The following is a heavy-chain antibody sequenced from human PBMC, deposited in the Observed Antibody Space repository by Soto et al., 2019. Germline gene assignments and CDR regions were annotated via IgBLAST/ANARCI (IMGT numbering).Heavy chain of an antibody. V-gene: IGHV2-5*02. CDR2: IYWDDDK. J-gene: IGHJ4*02. CDR3: ANRSSWVHLDY. CDR1: GFSPSTRGVG. D-gene: IGHD6-13*01. Sequence: SGPTLVNPTQTLTLTCTFSGFSPSTRGVGVGWTRQPPGKALEWLAFIYWDDDKRYSPSLKSRLTISKDTSKNKVVLTMSKMDPADTATYYCANRSSWVHLDYWGQGTLVTVSS.